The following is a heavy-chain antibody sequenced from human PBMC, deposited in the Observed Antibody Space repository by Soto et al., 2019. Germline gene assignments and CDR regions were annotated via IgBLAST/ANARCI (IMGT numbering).Heavy chain of an antibody. CDR2: VAGRNVYT. J-gene: IGHJ4*02. CDR1: GFTFSHLA. CDR3: AKGGWRDN. V-gene: IGHV3-23*01. D-gene: IGHD6-19*01. Sequence: EVQLLESGGGLVQPGGSLRLACAASGFTFSHLATGCVRQARGKGLEWLSEVAGRNVYTDYADSVKGRFTISRDDSKNTMYLHLDSLSVEDTAVSDYAKGGWRDNCGRGSLVGGSS.